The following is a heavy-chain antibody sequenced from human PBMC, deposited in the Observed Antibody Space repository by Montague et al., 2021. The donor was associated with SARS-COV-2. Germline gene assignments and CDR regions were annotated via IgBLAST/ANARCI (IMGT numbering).Heavy chain of an antibody. CDR1: GDSVSSNNAD. J-gene: IGHJ3*02. CDR3: ARYSYSGTYFGLNDAFDI. CDR2: TCYRSEWYF. V-gene: IGHV6-1*01. Sequence: CAISGDSVSSNNADRNWIRQSPSKGLEWLGRTCYRSEWYFDYAISLRGRITISPDTSKNQFSLQLDSVTLDDTAVYYCARYSYSGTYFGLNDAFDIWGQGTLVTVSS. D-gene: IGHD1-26*01.